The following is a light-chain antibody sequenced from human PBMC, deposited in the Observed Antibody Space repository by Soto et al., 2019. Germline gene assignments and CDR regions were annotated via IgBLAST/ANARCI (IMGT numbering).Light chain of an antibody. CDR2: GAS. CDR1: QSVSSNY. V-gene: IGKV3-20*01. Sequence: ENVLTQSPGTLSLSPGDRATLSCRASQSVSSNYFAWYQQIPGQSPRLLIYGASTRAPGIPDRFSGSDSGTDFTLTISSLEPEDFAVYYCQQYGSSPYTFGQGTKLEIK. J-gene: IGKJ2*01. CDR3: QQYGSSPYT.